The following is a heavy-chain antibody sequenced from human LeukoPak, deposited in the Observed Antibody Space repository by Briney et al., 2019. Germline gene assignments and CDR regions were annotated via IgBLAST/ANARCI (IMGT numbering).Heavy chain of an antibody. CDR2: IYSSGST. CDR1: AGSISSYY. J-gene: IGHJ3*02. D-gene: IGHD3-10*01. CDR3: ARGVVRSGTYFAFDI. Sequence: SETLSLTCTVAAGSISSYYWNYIRQPPGKGLEWIGYIYSSGSTNYNPSLKSRVTISLDTSKNQFFLNLSSVTAADTAVYYCARGVVRSGTYFAFDIWGQGTMVSVSS. V-gene: IGHV4-59*01.